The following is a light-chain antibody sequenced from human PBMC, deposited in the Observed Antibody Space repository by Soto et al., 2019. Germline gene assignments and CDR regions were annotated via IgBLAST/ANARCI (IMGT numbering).Light chain of an antibody. CDR2: DAS. CDR3: LQDFSYPRT. J-gene: IGKJ1*01. Sequence: DIQITQSPSSLSAYVGDRVTITCRASQSISSYLNWYQQKPGKAPKLLIYDASNLEAGVPSRFRGSGSGTDFTFTISRLQPEDIATYYCLQDFSYPRTSGQGSKVDI. CDR1: QSISSY. V-gene: IGKV1-33*01.